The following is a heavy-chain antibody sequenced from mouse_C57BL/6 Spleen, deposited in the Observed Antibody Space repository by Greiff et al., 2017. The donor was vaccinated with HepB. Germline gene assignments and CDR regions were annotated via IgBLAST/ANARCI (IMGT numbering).Heavy chain of an antibody. J-gene: IGHJ2*01. CDR1: GYTFTSYG. D-gene: IGHD1-1*01. Sequence: QVQLQQSGAELARPGASVKLSCKASGYTFTSYGISWVKQRTGQGLEWIGEIYPRSGNTYYNEKFKGKATLTADKSSSTAYMELRSLTSEDSAVYFCAREEDYYQPFDYWGQGTTLTVSS. CDR3: AREEDYYQPFDY. CDR2: IYPRSGNT. V-gene: IGHV1-81*01.